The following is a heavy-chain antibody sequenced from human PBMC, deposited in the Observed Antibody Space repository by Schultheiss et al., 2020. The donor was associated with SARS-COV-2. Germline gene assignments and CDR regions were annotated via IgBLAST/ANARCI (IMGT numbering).Heavy chain of an antibody. V-gene: IGHV3-30*18. Sequence: GGSLRLSCAASGFTFSSYGMHWVRQAPGKGLEWVAVISCDGNNKYYADSVKGRFTISRDNSKSTLYLQMNSLGPEDTAVYYCGKEQNWHVDHWGQGTLVTVSS. J-gene: IGHJ4*02. CDR2: ISCDGNNK. D-gene: IGHD1-1*01. CDR1: GFTFSSYG. CDR3: GKEQNWHVDH.